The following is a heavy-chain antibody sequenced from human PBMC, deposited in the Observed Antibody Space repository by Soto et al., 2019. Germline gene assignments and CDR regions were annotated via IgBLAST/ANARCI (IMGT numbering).Heavy chain of an antibody. CDR2: IYYTGNT. D-gene: IGHD2-8*01. CDR1: GDSLRSSYHY. J-gene: IGHJ4*02. Sequence: QLHESGPGQVKSSETLSLTCTVSGDSLRSSYHYWGWIRQSPGKGLEWIGSIYYTGNTYYNPSRKRRVSISVDMATHEISLRLRAESVADTAGYFCVRVEMYAGEFTPNFDRWGKGALVTVSA. CDR3: VRVEMYAGEFTPNFDR. V-gene: IGHV4-39*01.